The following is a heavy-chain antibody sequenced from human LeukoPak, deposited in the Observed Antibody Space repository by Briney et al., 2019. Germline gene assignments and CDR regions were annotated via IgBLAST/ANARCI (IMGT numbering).Heavy chain of an antibody. CDR3: AKEGRSLQTY. CDR2: IKEDGTET. Sequence: PGGSLRLPCAASGFMFCSNWMSWVRLAPGKGLEWVANIKEDGTETYYVDSVKGRFTISRDNAKNSLYLQMNSLRVEDMAVYYCAKEGRSLQTYWGQGTLVTVSS. CDR1: GFMFCSNW. V-gene: IGHV3-7*03. J-gene: IGHJ4*02. D-gene: IGHD5-24*01.